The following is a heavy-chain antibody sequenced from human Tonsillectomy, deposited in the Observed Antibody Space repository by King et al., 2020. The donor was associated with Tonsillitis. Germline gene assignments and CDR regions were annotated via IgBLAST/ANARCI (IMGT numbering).Heavy chain of an antibody. J-gene: IGHJ6*02. Sequence: VQLQESGPGLVKPSQTLSLTCAVSGVSISSGGYSWNWIRQPPGKGLEWIGYIYFSGSTYYNPSLKILLSISVVTSKNHFSLNLTSVTAADPAVYYCARRDISGSYGMDVWGQGTTVTVSS. CDR2: IYFSGST. CDR1: GVSISSGGYS. D-gene: IGHD5-24*01. V-gene: IGHV4-30-4*07. CDR3: ARRDISGSYGMDV.